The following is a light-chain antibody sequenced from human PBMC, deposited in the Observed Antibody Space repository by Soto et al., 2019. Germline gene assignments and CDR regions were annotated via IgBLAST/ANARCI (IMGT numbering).Light chain of an antibody. J-gene: IGLJ1*01. Sequence: VLTQPPPASGTPGQRVTISCSGSSSNIGSNTVNWYQQLPGTAPKLLIHANNQRPSGVPDRFSGSKSGTSASLAISWLQSEEADYYCAAWDDSLNGYVFGTGTKVTV. V-gene: IGLV1-44*01. CDR2: ANN. CDR1: SSNIGSNT. CDR3: AAWDDSLNGYV.